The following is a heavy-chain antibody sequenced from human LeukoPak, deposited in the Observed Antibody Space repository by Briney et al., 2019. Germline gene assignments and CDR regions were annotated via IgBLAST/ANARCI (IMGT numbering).Heavy chain of an antibody. V-gene: IGHV4-39*01. J-gene: IGHJ4*02. D-gene: IGHD5-24*01. CDR1: GGSISSSIYY. Sequence: SETLSLTCTVSGGSISSSIYYWGWIRQPPGKGLEWIGNIYYSGTTYYNPSLKSRVTISVDTSKNQISLKLSSVTAADTAVYYCARGVEMATITTSPYFDYWGQGTLVTVSS. CDR2: IYYSGTT. CDR3: ARGVEMATITTSPYFDY.